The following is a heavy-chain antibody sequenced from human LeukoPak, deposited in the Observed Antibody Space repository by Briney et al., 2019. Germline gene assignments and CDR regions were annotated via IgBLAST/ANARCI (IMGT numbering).Heavy chain of an antibody. CDR3: AREGAVGVITLDDAFDI. Sequence: PSETLSLTCTVSSGSVNSYYWNWIRQPPGKGLEWIGRIYSSGSTNYSPSLKGRVTISVDTSKNQFSLKLSSVTAADTAVYYCAREGAVGVITLDDAFDIWGQGTMVTVSS. V-gene: IGHV4-59*02. D-gene: IGHD3-16*02. CDR2: IYSSGST. J-gene: IGHJ3*02. CDR1: SGSVNSYY.